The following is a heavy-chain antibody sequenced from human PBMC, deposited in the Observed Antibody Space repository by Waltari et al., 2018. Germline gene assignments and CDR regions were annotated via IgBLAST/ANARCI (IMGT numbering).Heavy chain of an antibody. CDR3: AKGTVLRGWYFDL. CDR1: GFPFDDSA. J-gene: IGHJ2*01. Sequence: EVQLVESGGGLVQPGRSLRPSCAASGFPFDDSAIHWVRQAPGTGLEWVSGISWNSGSIGYADSVKGRFTISRDNAKNSLYLQMNSLRAEDTALYYCAKGTVLRGWYFDLWGRGTLVTVSS. D-gene: IGHD4-17*01. CDR2: ISWNSGSI. V-gene: IGHV3-9*01.